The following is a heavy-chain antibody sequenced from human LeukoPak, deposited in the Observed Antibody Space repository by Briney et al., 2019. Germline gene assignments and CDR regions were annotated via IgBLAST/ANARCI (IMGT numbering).Heavy chain of an antibody. V-gene: IGHV1-18*01. CDR3: ARDSQSTYYDILTGYSSYYFDY. CDR2: ISAYNGNT. CDR1: GYTFTYYG. D-gene: IGHD3-9*01. J-gene: IGHJ4*02. Sequence: GASVKVSCKASGYTFTYYGISWVRQAPGQGLEWMGWISAYNGNTNYAQKLQGRVTMTTDTSTSTAYMELRSLRSDDTAVYYCARDSQSTYYDILTGYSSYYFDYWGQGTLVTVSS.